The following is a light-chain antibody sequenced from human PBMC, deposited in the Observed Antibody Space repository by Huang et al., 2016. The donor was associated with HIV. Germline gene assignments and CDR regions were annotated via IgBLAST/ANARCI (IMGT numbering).Light chain of an antibody. CDR1: QNVGSSY. J-gene: IGKJ4*01. CDR3: QQYGDPLI. V-gene: IGKV3-20*01. CDR2: GAS. Sequence: IILTQSPGTLSLSPGERATLSCKASQNVGSSYLAWYQQKPGQAPRLLIYGASSRASGIPDRFSGRGSGTDFTLTISRLEPDDFAIYDCQQYGDPLIFGGGTKVEIK.